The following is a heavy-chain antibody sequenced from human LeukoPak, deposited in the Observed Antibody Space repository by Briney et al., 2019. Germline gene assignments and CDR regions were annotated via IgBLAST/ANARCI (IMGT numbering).Heavy chain of an antibody. D-gene: IGHD3-22*01. CDR2: IYYSGST. CDR3: ARAPPPGITMIG. CDR1: GGSISSYY. Sequence: SETLSLTCTVSGGSISSYYWSWIRQPPGKGLAWIGYIYYSGSTNYNPSLKSRVTISVDTSKNQFSLKLSSVTAADTAVYYCARAPPPGITMIGWGQGTLVTVSS. V-gene: IGHV4-59*01. J-gene: IGHJ4*02.